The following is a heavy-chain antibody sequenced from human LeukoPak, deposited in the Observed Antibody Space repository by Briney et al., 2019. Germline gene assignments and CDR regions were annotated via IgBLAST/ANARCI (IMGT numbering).Heavy chain of an antibody. J-gene: IGHJ5*02. CDR1: GGTLNSYA. CDR2: IIPVLGRV. Sequence: ASVKVSCKASGGTLNSYAIGWVRQAPGQGLEWMGRIIPVLGRVHYAQQFQGRVTISADISTTTVYLDLISLRSEDTAVYYCARAIASADTGANWFDPWGQGTLVTVSS. CDR3: ARAIASADTGANWFDP. D-gene: IGHD6-13*01. V-gene: IGHV1-69*04.